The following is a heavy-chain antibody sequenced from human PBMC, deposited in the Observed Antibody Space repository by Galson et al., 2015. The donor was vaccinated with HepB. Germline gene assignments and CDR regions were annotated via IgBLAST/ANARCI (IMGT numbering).Heavy chain of an antibody. Sequence: SVKVSCKASGGTFSSYAISWVRQAPGQGLEWMGGIIPIFGTANYAQKFQGRVTITADESTSTAYMELSSLRSEDTAVYYCARDVTVGAIDAFDIWGQGTMVTVSS. CDR2: IIPIFGTA. V-gene: IGHV1-69*13. D-gene: IGHD1-26*01. CDR3: ARDVTVGAIDAFDI. J-gene: IGHJ3*02. CDR1: GGTFSSYA.